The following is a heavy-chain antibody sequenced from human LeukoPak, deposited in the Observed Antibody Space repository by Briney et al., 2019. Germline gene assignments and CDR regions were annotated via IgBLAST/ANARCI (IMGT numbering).Heavy chain of an antibody. J-gene: IGHJ4*02. Sequence: SETLSLTCTVSGGSISSGSYYWSWIRQPAGKGLEWIGRIYTSGSTNYNPSLKSRVTISVDTSKNQFSLKLSSVTAADTAVYYCAREGSNDFWSGYSDYWGQGTLVTVSS. CDR2: IYTSGST. CDR3: AREGSNDFWSGYSDY. V-gene: IGHV4-61*02. CDR1: GGSISSGSYY. D-gene: IGHD3-3*01.